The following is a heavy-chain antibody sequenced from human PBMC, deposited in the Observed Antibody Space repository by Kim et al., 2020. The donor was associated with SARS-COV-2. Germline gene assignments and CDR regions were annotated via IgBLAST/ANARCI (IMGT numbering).Heavy chain of an antibody. CDR1: GGSFSGYY. V-gene: IGHV4-34*01. CDR3: ARGQDSSSWGYYFDY. D-gene: IGHD6-13*01. J-gene: IGHJ4*02. CDR2: INHSGST. Sequence: SETLSLTCAVYGGSFSGYYWSWIRQPPGKGLEWIGEINHSGSTNYNPSLKSRVTISVDTSKNQFSLKLSSVTAADTAVYYCARGQDSSSWGYYFDYWGQGTLVTVSS.